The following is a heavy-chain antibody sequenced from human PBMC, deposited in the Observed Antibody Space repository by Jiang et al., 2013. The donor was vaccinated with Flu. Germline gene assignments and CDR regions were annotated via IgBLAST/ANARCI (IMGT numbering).Heavy chain of an antibody. V-gene: IGHV4-4*02. J-gene: IGHJ4*02. CDR3: AVNPALGGXPPYLNF. Sequence: GSGLVKPSGTLSLNCAVSGGSISSTNWWKWVRQPPGKGLEWIGEIHHSGNTNYSPSLRSRVTISLDRSKNQFSLRLTSVTAADTAVYYCAVNPALGGXPPYLNFWGQGNPGHRLL. CDR2: IHHSGNT. CDR1: GGSISSTNW. D-gene: IGHD3-16*01.